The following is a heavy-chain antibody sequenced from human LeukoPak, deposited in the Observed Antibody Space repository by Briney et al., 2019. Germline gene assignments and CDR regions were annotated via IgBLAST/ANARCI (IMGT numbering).Heavy chain of an antibody. CDR1: GYTFTSYG. CDR2: ISTYNGNT. V-gene: IGHV1-18*01. J-gene: IGHJ3*02. CDR3: ARIFGVVIISDAFDI. D-gene: IGHD3-3*01. Sequence: ASVKVSCKASGYTFTSYGISWVRQAPGQGLEWMGWISTYNGNTNYAQKLQGRVTMTTDTSTSTAYMDLRSLRSDDTAVYYCARIFGVVIISDAFDIWGQGTMVTVSS.